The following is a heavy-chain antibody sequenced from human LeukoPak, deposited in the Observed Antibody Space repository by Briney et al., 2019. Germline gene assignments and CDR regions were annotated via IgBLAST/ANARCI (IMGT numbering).Heavy chain of an antibody. J-gene: IGHJ4*02. CDR2: IYYSGGT. CDR3: ARARAPSYHFDY. CDR1: GGSISTYY. V-gene: IGHV4-59*12. Sequence: PSETLSLTCTVSGGSISTYYWSWVRQPPGKGLEWIGYIYYSGGTNYNPSLKSRVTISVDTSKNQFSLKLSSVTAADTAVYYCARARAPSYHFDYWGQGALVTVSS. D-gene: IGHD1-26*01.